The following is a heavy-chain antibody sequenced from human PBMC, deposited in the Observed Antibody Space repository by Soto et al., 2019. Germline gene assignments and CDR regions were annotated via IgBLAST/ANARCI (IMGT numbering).Heavy chain of an antibody. CDR2: ISWNSDNV. CDR1: GFTFDYYA. Sequence: GGSLRLSCAASGFTFDYYAMHWVRHAPGKGLEWVSGISWNSDNVGYGDSVKGRFTISRDNAKNSLYLQMNGLRAEDTAFYYCAKDTQSSNLNALDVWGQGTTVTVSS. V-gene: IGHV3-9*01. J-gene: IGHJ3*01. D-gene: IGHD6-13*01. CDR3: AKDTQSSNLNALDV.